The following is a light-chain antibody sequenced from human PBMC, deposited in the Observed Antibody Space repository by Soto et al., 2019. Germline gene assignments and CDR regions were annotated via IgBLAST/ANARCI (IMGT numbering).Light chain of an antibody. CDR2: GNS. J-gene: IGLJ1*01. CDR1: SSNIGAGYE. V-gene: IGLV1-40*01. CDR3: QSYDSSLSASYV. Sequence: QSVLTQPPSVSGAPGQRVTISCTGSSSNIGAGYEVHWYQHLPGKAPKLLIYGNSNRPSGVPDRFSASKSGTSASLAITGLQAEDEADYYCQSYDSSLSASYVFGGGTKVTGL.